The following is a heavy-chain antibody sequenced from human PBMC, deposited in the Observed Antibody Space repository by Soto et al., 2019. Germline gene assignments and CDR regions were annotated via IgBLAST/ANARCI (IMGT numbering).Heavy chain of an antibody. Sequence: QVQLVESGGGVVQPGRSLRLSCAASGFTFSSYGMHWVRQAPGKGLEWVAVISYDGSNKYYADSVKGRFTISRDNSKNTLYLQMNSLRAEDTAVYYCAMGGSYRPFDYWGQGTLVTVSS. CDR3: AMGGSYRPFDY. V-gene: IGHV3-30*03. J-gene: IGHJ4*02. CDR2: ISYDGSNK. D-gene: IGHD1-26*01. CDR1: GFTFSSYG.